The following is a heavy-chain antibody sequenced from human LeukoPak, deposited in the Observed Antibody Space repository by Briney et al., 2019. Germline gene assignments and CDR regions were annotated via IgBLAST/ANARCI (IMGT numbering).Heavy chain of an antibody. CDR1: GFTFSDYA. Sequence: GRSLRLSCAASGFTFSDYAIHWVRQAPGKGLEWVAVISYDGSNKYYADSVKGRFTISRDNSKNTLYLQMNSLRAEDTAVYYCASPSIAAALFDPWGQGTLVTVSS. CDR3: ASPSIAAALFDP. CDR2: ISYDGSNK. J-gene: IGHJ5*02. V-gene: IGHV3-30*04. D-gene: IGHD6-13*01.